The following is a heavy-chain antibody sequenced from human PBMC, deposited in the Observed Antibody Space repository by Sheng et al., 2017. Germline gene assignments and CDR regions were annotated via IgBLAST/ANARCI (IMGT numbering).Heavy chain of an antibody. CDR1: GGSITSGSYY. J-gene: IGHJ3*02. V-gene: IGHV4-39*07. CDR3: ARARRSWNDAFDI. D-gene: IGHD6-13*01. CDR2: IFYTGNT. Sequence: QLQLQESGPGLVKPSETLSLTYTVSGGSITSGSYYWGWIRQPPGKGLEWIASIFYTGNTYYNPSLKSRVTISVDTSRDQFSLWLSSVTAADTAVYYCARARRSWNDAFDIWGQGTMVTVSS.